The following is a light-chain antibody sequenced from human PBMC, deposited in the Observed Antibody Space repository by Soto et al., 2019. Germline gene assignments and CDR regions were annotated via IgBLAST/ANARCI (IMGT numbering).Light chain of an antibody. Sequence: DIQITQSPSTLSGSVGDRVTITCRASQTISSWLAWYQQKPGKAPKLLIYKASTLKSGVPSRFSGSGSGTEFTLTISSLQPDDFATYYCQQTFKTPHTFGQGTKV. V-gene: IGKV1-5*03. CDR1: QTISSW. J-gene: IGKJ2*01. CDR2: KAS. CDR3: QQTFKTPHT.